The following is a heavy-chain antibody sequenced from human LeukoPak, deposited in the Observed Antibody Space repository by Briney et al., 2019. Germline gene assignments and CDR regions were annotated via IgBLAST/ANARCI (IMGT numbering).Heavy chain of an antibody. J-gene: IGHJ4*02. V-gene: IGHV4-59*01. CDR2: IYYSGST. D-gene: IGHD3-22*01. Sequence: PSETLSLTCTVSGGSISSYYWSWIRQPPGKGLEWIGYIYYSGSTNYNPSLKSRVTISVDTSKNQFSLKPSSVTAADTAVYYCAVGYDSSGYYPAHFDYWGQGTLVTVSS. CDR1: GGSISSYY. CDR3: AVGYDSSGYYPAHFDY.